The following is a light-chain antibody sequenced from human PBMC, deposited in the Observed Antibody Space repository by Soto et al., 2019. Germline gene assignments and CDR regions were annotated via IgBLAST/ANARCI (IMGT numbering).Light chain of an antibody. CDR1: SSDIGAYNY. CDR2: EVS. CDR3: FSFTTAWPHV. V-gene: IGLV2-14*01. J-gene: IGLJ1*01. Sequence: QSVLTQPASVSGSPGQSITISCTGSSSDIGAYNYVSWFQQYPGKAPKLIISEVSNRPSGVSNRFSGSKSGTAASLTISGLQTEDEADYFCFSFTTAWPHVFGTGTKVTV.